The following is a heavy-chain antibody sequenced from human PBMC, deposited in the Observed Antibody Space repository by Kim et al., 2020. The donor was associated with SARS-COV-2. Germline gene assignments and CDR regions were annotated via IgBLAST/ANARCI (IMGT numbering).Heavy chain of an antibody. V-gene: IGHV1-69*01. CDR3: ARGDF. J-gene: IGHJ4*02. CDR2: IPIFGTA. Sequence: IPIFGTANYAQKFQGRVTITADESTSTAYMELSSVRSEDTAVYYCARGDFWGQGTLVTVSS.